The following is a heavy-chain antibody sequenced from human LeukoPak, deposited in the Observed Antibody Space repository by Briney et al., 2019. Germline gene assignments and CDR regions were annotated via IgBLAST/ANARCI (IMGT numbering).Heavy chain of an antibody. D-gene: IGHD3-10*01. Sequence: GGSLRLSCAASGFNVDDFAMHWVRQTPGKGLEWVAAISWDDDSTYYVDSVKGRFTISRDNSKNSLYLQMNSLRSDDTALYYCARGLGGPDWGQGTLVTVSS. CDR2: ISWDDDST. J-gene: IGHJ4*02. CDR1: GFNVDDFA. V-gene: IGHV3-43D*04. CDR3: ARGLGGPD.